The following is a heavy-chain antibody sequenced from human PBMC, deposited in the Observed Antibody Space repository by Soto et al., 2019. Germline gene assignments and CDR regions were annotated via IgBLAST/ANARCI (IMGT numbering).Heavy chain of an antibody. J-gene: IGHJ4*02. CDR2: IYDSWTT. D-gene: IGHD2-15*01. Sequence: SETLSLSCTVSGGSVSSGNYYWTWIRQAPGKRLEWIGNIYDSWTTNYIPSLKSRVTISIDPYQSQFSLRVTAVIAADTAVYYCAREVAAIGDFDFWGQGTLVTVSS. CDR1: GGSVSSGNYY. CDR3: AREVAAIGDFDF. V-gene: IGHV4-61*01.